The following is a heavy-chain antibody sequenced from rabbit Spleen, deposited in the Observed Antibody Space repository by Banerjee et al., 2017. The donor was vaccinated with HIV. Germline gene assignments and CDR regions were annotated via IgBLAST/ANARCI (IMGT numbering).Heavy chain of an antibody. CDR3: ARDLIGIIGWNFYL. CDR2: INTVTGKS. V-gene: IGHV1S45*01. J-gene: IGHJ6*01. Sequence: QEQLEESGGGLVKPEGSLTLTCKASAFSFSDRDVMCWVRQAPGKGLEWIACINTVTGKSVYASWAQGRFIMSRTSSTTVTLQMTSLTAADTATYFCARDLIGIIGWNFYLWGQGTLVTVS. CDR1: AFSFSDRDV. D-gene: IGHD1-1*01.